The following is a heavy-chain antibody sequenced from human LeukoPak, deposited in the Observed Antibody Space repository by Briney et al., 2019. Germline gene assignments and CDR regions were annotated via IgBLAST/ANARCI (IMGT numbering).Heavy chain of an antibody. V-gene: IGHV1-46*01. CDR1: GYTFTSYD. CDR3: ARDRQIAVAGTIPRFDS. D-gene: IGHD6-19*01. J-gene: IGHJ4*02. CDR2: INPSGGST. Sequence: GASVKVSRKASGYTFTSYDIHWVRQAPGQGLEWMGIINPSGGSTSYAQKFQGRVTMTRDTSTSTVYMELSSLRSEDTAVYYCARDRQIAVAGTIPRFDSWGQGTLVTVSS.